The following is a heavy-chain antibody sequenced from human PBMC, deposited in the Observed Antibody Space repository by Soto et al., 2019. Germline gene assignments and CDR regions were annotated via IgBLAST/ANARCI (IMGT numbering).Heavy chain of an antibody. CDR3: ARGGSTAVAGNRGYYYYGMDV. J-gene: IGHJ6*02. CDR2: IYTSGST. Sequence: SSETLSLTCTVSGGSISSYYCSWIRQPAGKGLEWIGRIYTSGSTNYKPSLKSRVTMSVETSKNQFSLKLSSVTAADTAVYYCARGGSTAVAGNRGYYYYGMDVWGQGTTVTVSS. D-gene: IGHD6-19*01. V-gene: IGHV4-4*07. CDR1: GGSISSYY.